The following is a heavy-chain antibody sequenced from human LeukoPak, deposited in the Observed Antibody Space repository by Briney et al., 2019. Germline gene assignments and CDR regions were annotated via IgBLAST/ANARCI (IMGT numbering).Heavy chain of an antibody. D-gene: IGHD2-2*01. CDR1: GFTVSSNY. CDR3: ARLNVPAAQYYYHYMDV. CDR2: IYSGGTT. V-gene: IGHV3-53*01. J-gene: IGHJ6*03. Sequence: GGSLRLSCAASGFTVSSNYMSWVRQARGKGLEWVSIIYSGGTTYYAHSVKGRFTISRDNSKNTLYLQMNSLRAEDTAVYFCARLNVPAAQYYYHYMDVWGKGTTVTVSS.